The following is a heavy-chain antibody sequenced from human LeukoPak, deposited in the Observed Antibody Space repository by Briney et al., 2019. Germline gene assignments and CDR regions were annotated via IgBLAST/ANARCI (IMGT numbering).Heavy chain of an antibody. CDR3: AKEAASLWSPQSYLDY. CDR1: GFTFDDYA. Sequence: GRSLRLSCAASGFTFDDYAMHWVRQAPGKGLEWVSGISRNSGSIGYADSVKGRFTISRDNAKNSLYLQMNSLGAEDTALYYCAKEAASLWSPQSYLDYWGQGTLVTVSS. V-gene: IGHV3-9*01. CDR2: ISRNSGSI. J-gene: IGHJ4*02. D-gene: IGHD2-21*01.